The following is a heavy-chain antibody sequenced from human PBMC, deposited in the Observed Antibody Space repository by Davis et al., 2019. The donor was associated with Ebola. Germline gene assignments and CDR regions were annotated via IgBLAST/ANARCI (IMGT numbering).Heavy chain of an antibody. D-gene: IGHD3-3*01. CDR1: GFTLSDYA. Sequence: GESLKISCAASGFTLSDYAMHWVRQTPGKGLEWVAVVSHSERERFYADSVKGRFTISRDNSENTLYLQMNSLTADDTSVYYCARAGFDEVLDYWGQGTPVTVSS. CDR2: VSHSERER. CDR3: ARAGFDEVLDY. V-gene: IGHV3-30*04. J-gene: IGHJ4*02.